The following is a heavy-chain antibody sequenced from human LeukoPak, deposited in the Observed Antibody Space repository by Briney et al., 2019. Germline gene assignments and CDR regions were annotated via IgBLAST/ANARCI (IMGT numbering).Heavy chain of an antibody. J-gene: IGHJ4*02. CDR3: VKGGRQYLEF. V-gene: IGHV3-7*03. D-gene: IGHD2-15*01. CDR2: IKEDGTEI. Sequence: GGSLRLSCAASGFPFNRHTMSWVRQAPGKGLEWVANIKEDGTEIGYVDSVKGRFTVSRDKAENSLYLEMKNLRAEDTAVYYCVKGGRQYLEFWGQGNLVTVSS. CDR1: GFPFNRHT.